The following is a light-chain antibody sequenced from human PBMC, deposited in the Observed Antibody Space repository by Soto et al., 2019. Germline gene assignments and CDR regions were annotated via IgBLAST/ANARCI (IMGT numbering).Light chain of an antibody. Sequence: DLQMTQSPSSLSAAVGDRVTITCRASQSIARFLNWYQQKPGAVPKLLIFGASYLRSGVPSRFSGSGSGTHFALTITRLQPEDFATYFCQQSHIAPYTFGQGPNL. CDR2: GAS. V-gene: IGKV1-39*01. CDR1: QSIARF. CDR3: QQSHIAPYT. J-gene: IGKJ2*01.